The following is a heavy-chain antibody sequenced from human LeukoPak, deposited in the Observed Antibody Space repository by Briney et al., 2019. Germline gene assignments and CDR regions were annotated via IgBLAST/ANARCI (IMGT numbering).Heavy chain of an antibody. CDR3: ARGGAARLHFQN. CDR1: GVSVTSGNYY. D-gene: IGHD6-6*01. Sequence: PSETLSLTCTVSGVSVTSGNYYWSWTRQPPGKGLEWIVYISYSGSINYNSSLKSRVTISIDTSQNQLSLKLSSVTAADTAVYYCARGGAARLHFQNWGQGTLVTVSS. V-gene: IGHV4-61*01. CDR2: ISYSGSI. J-gene: IGHJ1*01.